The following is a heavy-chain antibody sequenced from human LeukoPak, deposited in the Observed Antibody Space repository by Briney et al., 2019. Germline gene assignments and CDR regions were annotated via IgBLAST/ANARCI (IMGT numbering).Heavy chain of an antibody. J-gene: IGHJ4*02. Sequence: ASVKVSCKASGGTFSSYAISWVRQAPGQGLEWMGWISAYNGNTNYAQKLQGRVTMTTDTSTSTAYMELRSLRSDDTAVYYCARDGVVPAAVDYWGQGTLVTVSS. CDR1: GGTFSSYA. D-gene: IGHD2-2*01. CDR3: ARDGVVPAAVDY. V-gene: IGHV1-18*01. CDR2: ISAYNGNT.